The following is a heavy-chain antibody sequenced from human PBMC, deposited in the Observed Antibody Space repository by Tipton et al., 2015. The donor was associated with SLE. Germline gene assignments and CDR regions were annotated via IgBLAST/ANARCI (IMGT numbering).Heavy chain of an antibody. CDR1: GASISSGTYH. V-gene: IGHV4-61*02. Sequence: TLSLTCTVSGASISSGTYHWTWLRQPAGKGLEWIGRIYTSGNTNYNPSLKSRITISVDASKNQFSLNLSSVTAADTAVYYCARAARVAFDYWGRGILVTVSS. J-gene: IGHJ4*02. CDR2: IYTSGNT. CDR3: ARAARVAFDY. D-gene: IGHD3-3*01.